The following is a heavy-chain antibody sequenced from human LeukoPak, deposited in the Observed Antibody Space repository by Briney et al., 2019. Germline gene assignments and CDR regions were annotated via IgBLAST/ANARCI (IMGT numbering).Heavy chain of an antibody. V-gene: IGHV3-23*01. D-gene: IGHD3-10*01. CDR3: AKASGAGSYAD. Sequence: PGGSLRLPCAASGFTFSSHAMNWVRQAPGKGLEWVSSLPGGGGNTYYADSVKGRFTISGDNSKKTLHLQMNSLRAEDTALYYCAKASGAGSYADWGQGTLVTVSS. J-gene: IGHJ4*02. CDR1: GFTFSSHA. CDR2: LPGGGGNT.